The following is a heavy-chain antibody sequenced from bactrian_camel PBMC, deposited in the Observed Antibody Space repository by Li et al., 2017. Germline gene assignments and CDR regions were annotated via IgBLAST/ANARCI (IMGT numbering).Heavy chain of an antibody. Sequence: HVQLVESGGGSVQAGGSLTLSCAASGYTPYSINAMAWFRQAPGKEREVVAAIDSDGTTTYADSVKGRYIISIDNAKNVLYLQMANLKPEDTAMYYCAAEFWVVSNPFFYAEYNYWGQGTQVTVSS. V-gene: IGHV3S53*01. D-gene: IGHD3*01. CDR2: IDSDGTT. CDR3: AAEFWVVSNPFFYAEYNY. CDR1: GYTPYSINA. J-gene: IGHJ4*01.